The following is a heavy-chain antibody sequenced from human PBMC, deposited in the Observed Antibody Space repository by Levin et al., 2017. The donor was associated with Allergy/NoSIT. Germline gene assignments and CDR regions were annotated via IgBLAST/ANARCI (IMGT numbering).Heavy chain of an antibody. CDR2: ISWNSGSI. D-gene: IGHD4-11*01. Sequence: PGGSLRLSCAASGFTFDDYAMHWVRQAPGKGLEWVSGISWNSGSIGYADSVKGRFTISRDNAKNSLYLQMNSLRAEDTALYYCATSRMTTVTIFDYWGQGTLVTVSS. J-gene: IGHJ4*02. CDR3: ATSRMTTVTIFDY. V-gene: IGHV3-9*01. CDR1: GFTFDDYA.